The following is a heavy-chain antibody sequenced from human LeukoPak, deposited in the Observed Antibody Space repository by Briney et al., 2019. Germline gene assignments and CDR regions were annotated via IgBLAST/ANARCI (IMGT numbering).Heavy chain of an antibody. CDR3: ARGGSPVVPAAIRAFDI. D-gene: IGHD2-2*01. Sequence: GASVKVSCMASGYTFTSYDINWVRQATGQGLEWMGWMNPNSGNTGYAQKFQGRVTITRNTSISTAYMELSSLRSEDTAVYYCARGGSPVVPAAIRAFDIWGQGTMVTVSS. V-gene: IGHV1-8*03. J-gene: IGHJ3*02. CDR1: GYTFTSYD. CDR2: MNPNSGNT.